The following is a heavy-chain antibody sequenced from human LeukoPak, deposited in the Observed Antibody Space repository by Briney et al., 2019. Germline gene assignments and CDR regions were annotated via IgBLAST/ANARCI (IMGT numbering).Heavy chain of an antibody. D-gene: IGHD3-22*01. Sequence: PGGSLRLSCAASGFTFSSYWMHWVRQARGRGLGWVSRINTDGSSTSYADSVKGRFTISRDNAKNTLYLQMNSLRAEDTAVYYCAREMVADSSGYYDYWGQGTLVTVSS. J-gene: IGHJ4*02. V-gene: IGHV3-74*01. CDR2: INTDGSST. CDR3: AREMVADSSGYYDY. CDR1: GFTFSSYW.